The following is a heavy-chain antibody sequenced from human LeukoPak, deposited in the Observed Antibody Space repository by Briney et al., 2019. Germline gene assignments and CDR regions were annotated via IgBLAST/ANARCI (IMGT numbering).Heavy chain of an antibody. CDR2: ISTGSSTT. D-gene: IGHD4-17*01. Sequence: PGGSLRLSCAASEFAFSTYNMNWVRQAPGKGLEWVSYISTGSSTTYYADSVKGRFTISRDNAKNSLYLQMNSLRAEDTAVYYCARDKYGDYVIDYWGQGTLVTVSS. CDR1: EFAFSTYN. CDR3: ARDKYGDYVIDY. V-gene: IGHV3-48*04. J-gene: IGHJ4*02.